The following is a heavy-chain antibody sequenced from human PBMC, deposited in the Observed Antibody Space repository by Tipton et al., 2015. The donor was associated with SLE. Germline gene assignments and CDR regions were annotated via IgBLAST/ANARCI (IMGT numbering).Heavy chain of an antibody. CDR3: PSRCGKGFAY. CDR1: GYAFSSYD. J-gene: IGHJ4*02. V-gene: IGHV1-8*01. D-gene: IGHD4-23*01. CDR2: MNPKSGNT. Sequence: QLVQSGAEVQKPGASVKVSCKASGYAFSSYDINWVRQASGQGLEWMGWMNPKSGNTGFAQKFQGRVTMTRNNAITTAYMELSSLRSEDTAIYYCPSRCGKGFAYWGQGTLITVSS.